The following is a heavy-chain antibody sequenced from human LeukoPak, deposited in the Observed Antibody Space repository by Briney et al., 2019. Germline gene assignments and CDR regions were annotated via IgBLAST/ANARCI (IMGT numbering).Heavy chain of an antibody. CDR3: AKGKISAADAIDS. D-gene: IGHD6-13*01. CDR2: VSYDGSLK. V-gene: IGHV3-30*18. CDR1: GFTLRTYA. J-gene: IGHJ4*02. Sequence: QPGRSLRLSSAASGFTLRTYAMHWVRQAPGKGLEWVATVSYDGSLKYYADSVKGRFTISRDNSKNTLYLQMNSLRAEDTAVYYCAKGKISAADAIDSWGQGTLVTVSS.